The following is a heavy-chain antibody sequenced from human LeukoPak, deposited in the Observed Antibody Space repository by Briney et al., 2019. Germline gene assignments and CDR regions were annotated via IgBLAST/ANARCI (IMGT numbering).Heavy chain of an antibody. V-gene: IGHV4-30-2*01. D-gene: IGHD4-17*01. Sequence: KASETLSLTCAVSGGSISSGGYSWSWIRQPPGKGLEWIGYIYHSGSTNYNPSLKSRVTISVDTSKNQFSLKLSSVTAADTAVYYCARLPHDYGDYNFDYWGQGTLVTVSS. CDR2: IYHSGST. CDR1: GGSISSGGYS. J-gene: IGHJ4*02. CDR3: ARLPHDYGDYNFDY.